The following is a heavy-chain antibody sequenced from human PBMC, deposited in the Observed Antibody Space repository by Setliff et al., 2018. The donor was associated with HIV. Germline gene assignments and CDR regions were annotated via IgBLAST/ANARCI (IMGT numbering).Heavy chain of an antibody. CDR1: GGSISSGSYY. J-gene: IGHJ6*03. CDR2: IFYKGST. V-gene: IGHV4-31*03. CDR3: VRTNYYYYYMDV. Sequence: PSETLSLTCTVSGGSISSGSYYWAWIRHYPGKGLEWIGYIFYKGSTFYNPSLKSRVSISVLRSTDQFFLRLNPVTAADTAVYYCVRTNYYYYYMDVWGKGTTVTVSS.